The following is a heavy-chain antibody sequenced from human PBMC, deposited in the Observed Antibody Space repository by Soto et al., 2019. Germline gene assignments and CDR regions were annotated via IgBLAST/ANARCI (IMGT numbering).Heavy chain of an antibody. CDR2: IDLDIGDT. J-gene: IGHJ4*02. CDR3: ALEPTGTAGFDY. Sequence: QVQMVQSGAEVKKPGASVKVSCKASGHTFTGHHMHWVRQAPGQGLEWMGLIDLDIGDTKYAQKFQGRVTSTSDTSITTAYMERRGLRSDDTAVYYFALEPTGTAGFDYWGQGTLVTVSS. CDR1: GHTFTGHH. V-gene: IGHV1-2*02. D-gene: IGHD2-21*02.